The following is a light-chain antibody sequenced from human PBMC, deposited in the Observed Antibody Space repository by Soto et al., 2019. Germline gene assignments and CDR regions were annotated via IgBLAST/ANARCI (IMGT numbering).Light chain of an antibody. CDR2: RAS. CDR1: QSVNTW. CDR3: QQYSGYPWT. Sequence: DVQMTQSPSTLSASVGDRVTITCRASQSVNTWLAWFQQKPGKAPKVLIYRASNLEIGVPSRFSGSGSGTEFILTISSLQPDDFATYYCQQYSGYPWTFGHGTKVEIK. J-gene: IGKJ1*01. V-gene: IGKV1-5*03.